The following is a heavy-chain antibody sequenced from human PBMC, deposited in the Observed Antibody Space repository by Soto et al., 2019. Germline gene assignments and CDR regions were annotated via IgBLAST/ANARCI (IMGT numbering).Heavy chain of an antibody. J-gene: IGHJ5*02. CDR3: AHLKTLISLRHLGS. Sequence: QITLKESGPSLVKPTQTLTLTCTFSGFSCNTPSVGVAWIRQPPGQALEWLALIYWNDDKRYSSSLQSRLFIAKDTSKKQLLLTVTDIGPADTATYYCAHLKTLISLRHLGSWGRGDLVTVYS. CDR2: IYWNDDK. D-gene: IGHD7-27*01. V-gene: IGHV2-5*01. CDR1: GFSCNTPSVG.